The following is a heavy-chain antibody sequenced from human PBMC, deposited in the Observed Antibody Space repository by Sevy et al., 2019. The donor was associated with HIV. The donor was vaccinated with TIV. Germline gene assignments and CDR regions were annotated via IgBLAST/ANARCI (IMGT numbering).Heavy chain of an antibody. V-gene: IGHV3-7*01. CDR2: IKPDGSEK. D-gene: IGHD3-3*01. Sequence: GGSLKLSCAGSGFTFGNNWMTWVRQAPGKGLEWVASIKPDGSEKNYVDSVKGRLPISRDNAKNSVFLQMSSLRAEDTAVYYCARDRGAYYRSDVFDLWGQRTMVTVSS. CDR1: GFTFGNNW. CDR3: ARDRGAYYRSDVFDL. J-gene: IGHJ3*01.